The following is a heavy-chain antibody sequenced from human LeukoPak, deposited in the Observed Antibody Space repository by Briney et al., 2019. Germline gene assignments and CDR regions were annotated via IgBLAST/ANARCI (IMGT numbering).Heavy chain of an antibody. Sequence: PSETLSLTCTVSGGSISSYYWSWIRQPPGKGLEWIGEAFHSGKTNYNPSLKNRVTISVDKSKNQFSLRINSVTTADTAVYYCARKPVGGIPFYWGQGTLVTVSS. CDR1: GGSISSYY. V-gene: IGHV4-59*12. CDR3: ARKPVGGIPFY. D-gene: IGHD6-19*01. CDR2: AFHSGKT. J-gene: IGHJ4*02.